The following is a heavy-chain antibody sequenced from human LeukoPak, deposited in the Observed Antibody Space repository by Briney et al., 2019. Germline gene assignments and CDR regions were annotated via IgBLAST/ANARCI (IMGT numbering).Heavy chain of an antibody. J-gene: IGHJ6*02. CDR3: ARGSFSSLPGPHHGMDV. CDR2: IGTSSSPI. Sequence: GGSLRLSCAASGFNVSSYSMNWVRQAPGKGLEWVSYIGTSSSPIYYADSLKGRFTISRDNAKNSLYLQMNSLRAEDTAVYYCARGSFSSLPGPHHGMDVWGQGTTATVSS. CDR1: GFNVSSYS. V-gene: IGHV3-48*01. D-gene: IGHD6-13*01.